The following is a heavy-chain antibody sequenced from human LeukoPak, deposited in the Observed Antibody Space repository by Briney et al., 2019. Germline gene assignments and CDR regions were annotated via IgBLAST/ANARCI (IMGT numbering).Heavy chain of an antibody. CDR2: MNPNSGNT. J-gene: IGHJ3*02. V-gene: IGHV1-8*03. CDR1: GYTFTSYD. CDR3: ARVGSSSWYYAFDI. D-gene: IGHD6-13*01. Sequence: ASVKVSCKASGYTFTSYDINWVRQATGQGLEWMGWMNPNSGNTGYAQKFQGRATITRNTSISTAYMELSSLRSEDTAVYYCARVGSSSWYYAFDIWGQGTMVTVSS.